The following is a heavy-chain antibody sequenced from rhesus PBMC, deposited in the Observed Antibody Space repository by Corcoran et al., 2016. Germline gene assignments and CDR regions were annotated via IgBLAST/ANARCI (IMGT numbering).Heavy chain of an antibody. V-gene: IGHV5-20*01. CDR1: GYSFTNYW. CDR2: IDPSDSET. Sequence: EVQLVQSGAEVKRPGESLKISCKTSGYSFTNYWISWVRQMPGKGREGMGAIDPSDSETRYNPSFQGQGTISGDKSISTAYLQWSRLKASDTATYYCARGYNWNQGLGYWGQGVLVTVSS. J-gene: IGHJ4*01. CDR3: ARGYNWNQGLGY. D-gene: IGHD1-26*01.